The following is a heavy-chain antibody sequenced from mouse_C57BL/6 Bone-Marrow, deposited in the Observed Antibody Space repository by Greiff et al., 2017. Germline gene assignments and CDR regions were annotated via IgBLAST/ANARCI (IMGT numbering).Heavy chain of an antibody. D-gene: IGHD1-1*01. J-gene: IGHJ1*03. Sequence: VQLQQSGAELVKPGASVKLSCTASGFNINDYSMHWVKQRTEQGLEWIGRIDPEDGETKYAPIFQGKATITADTSSNTAYLLHSSLTSKGTAVYYCARSGTTVVASCPHWYFDVWGTGTTVTVSS. CDR2: IDPEDGET. CDR3: ARSGTTVVASCPHWYFDV. CDR1: GFNINDYS. V-gene: IGHV14-2*01.